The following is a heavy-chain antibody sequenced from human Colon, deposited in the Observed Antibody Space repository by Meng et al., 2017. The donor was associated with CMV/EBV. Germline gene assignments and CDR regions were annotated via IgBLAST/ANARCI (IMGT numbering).Heavy chain of an antibody. CDR3: ALEDILTGQYSFDY. CDR2: INTNTGNP. Sequence: SGDTSTDYAMSWVRQAPGRGLEWMGWINTNTGNPTYAQGFTGRFVFSFDTSINTAYLDIRSLKIEDTAVYFCALEDILTGQYSFDYWGQGSLVTVSS. J-gene: IGHJ4*02. V-gene: IGHV7-4-1*01. D-gene: IGHD3-9*01. CDR1: GDTSTDYA.